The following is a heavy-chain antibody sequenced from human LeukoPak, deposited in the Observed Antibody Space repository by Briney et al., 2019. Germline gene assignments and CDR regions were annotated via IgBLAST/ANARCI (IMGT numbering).Heavy chain of an antibody. D-gene: IGHD1-26*01. CDR1: GGTFSSYA. V-gene: IGHV1-69*13. CDR3: ARDREGGSYLWNYYYGMDV. J-gene: IGHJ6*02. CDR2: IIPIFGTA. Sequence: SVKVSCKASGGTFSSYAISWVRQAPGQVLEWMGGIIPIFGTANYAQKFQGRVTITADESTSTAYMELSSLRSEDTAVYYCARDREGGSYLWNYYYGMDVWGQGTTVTVSS.